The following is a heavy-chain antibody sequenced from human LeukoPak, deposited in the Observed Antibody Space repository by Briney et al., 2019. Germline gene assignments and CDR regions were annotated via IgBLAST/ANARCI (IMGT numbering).Heavy chain of an antibody. D-gene: IGHD6-19*01. Sequence: LRLSCAASGFTFSSYAMSWIRQAAGKGLEWIGRIYSSATTNYNPSLKSRVIMSLDTSKNQFSLTLSSVTAADTAVYYCAKERVGSCSGSRCWYFEYWGQGSLVTVSS. CDR1: GFTFSSYA. CDR3: AKERVGSCSGSRCWYFEY. V-gene: IGHV4-4*07. J-gene: IGHJ4*02. CDR2: IYSSATT.